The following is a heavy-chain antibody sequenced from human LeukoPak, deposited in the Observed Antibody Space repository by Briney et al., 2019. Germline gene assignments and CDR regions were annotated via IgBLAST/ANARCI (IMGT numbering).Heavy chain of an antibody. CDR2: IYPGDSDT. CDR1: GYSFSSYW. J-gene: IGHJ4*02. Sequence: GESLKISCQGCGYSFSSYWIGWVRQMPGKGLGWMGIIYPGDSDTRYSPSLQGQGTISADKSITTSYLQWSSLKSSDTAMYYCVRSPGTTFDYWGQGTLVTVSS. CDR3: VRSPGTTFDY. V-gene: IGHV5-51*01. D-gene: IGHD1-1*01.